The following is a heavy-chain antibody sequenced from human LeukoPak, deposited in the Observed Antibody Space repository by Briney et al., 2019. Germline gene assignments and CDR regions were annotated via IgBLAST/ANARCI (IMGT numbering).Heavy chain of an antibody. CDR3: ARPQGPGYCRRDTCPAYGFDI. D-gene: IGHD2-15*01. J-gene: IGHJ3*02. CDR1: GGTFSSYA. Sequence: ASVKVSCKASGGTFSSYAISWVRQAPGQGLEWMGGIIPIFGTANYAQKFQGRVTITADESTSTAYMELSSLRSEDTAVYYCARPQGPGYCRRDTCPAYGFDIWGQGTMVTVSS. V-gene: IGHV1-69*13. CDR2: IIPIFGTA.